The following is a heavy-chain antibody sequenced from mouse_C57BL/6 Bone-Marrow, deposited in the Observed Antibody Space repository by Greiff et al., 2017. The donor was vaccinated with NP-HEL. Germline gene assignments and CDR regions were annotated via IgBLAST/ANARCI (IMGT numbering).Heavy chain of an antibody. D-gene: IGHD2-12*01. V-gene: IGHV1-81*01. J-gene: IGHJ1*03. Sequence: VKLMESGAELARPGASVKLSCKASGYTFTSYGISWVKQRTGQGLEWIGEIYPRSGNTYYNEKFKGKATLTADKSSSTAYMELRSLTSEDSAVYFCARSLYCYDLYWYFDVWGTGTTVTVSS. CDR3: ARSLYCYDLYWYFDV. CDR2: IYPRSGNT. CDR1: GYTFTSYG.